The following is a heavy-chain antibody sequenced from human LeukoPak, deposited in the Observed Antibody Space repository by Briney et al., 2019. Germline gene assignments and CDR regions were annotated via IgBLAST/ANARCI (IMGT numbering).Heavy chain of an antibody. CDR2: INGDGSIT. CDR3: ARGGNYYFDY. J-gene: IGHJ4*02. D-gene: IGHD1-7*01. CDR1: GXTFSNSW. V-gene: IGHV3-74*01. Sequence: QPGGSLRLSWAASGXTFSNSWMHWVRQAPGKGLVWVSRINGDGSITNYADSVKGRFTISRDSAKNTLYLQLNSLRAEDTAVYYCARGGNYYFDYWGQGTLVTVSS.